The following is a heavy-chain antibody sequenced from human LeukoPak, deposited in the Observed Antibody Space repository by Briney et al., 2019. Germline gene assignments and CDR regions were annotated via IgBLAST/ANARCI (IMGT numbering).Heavy chain of an antibody. D-gene: IGHD3-3*01. Sequence: GASVKVSCMAFGYTFTNYGISWVRQAPGQGLEWMGWINGFNGDTEYAQKFQGRVTMTTDTSTMTAYMELRSLRSDDTAVYYCARVLDFWSGYYTHGDYWGQGTLVTVSS. CDR3: ARVLDFWSGYYTHGDY. J-gene: IGHJ4*02. CDR2: INGFNGDT. CDR1: GYTFTNYG. V-gene: IGHV1-18*01.